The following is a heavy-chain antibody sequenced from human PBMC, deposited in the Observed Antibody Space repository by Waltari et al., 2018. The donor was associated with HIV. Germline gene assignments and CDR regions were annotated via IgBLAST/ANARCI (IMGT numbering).Heavy chain of an antibody. D-gene: IGHD5-12*01. CDR1: GFSCGSHS. Sequence: EVQLMESGGRLVKPGGSLRLSCAASGFSCGSHSMSWGRQAPGKGLEWVASISSGSSFITYSGSVKGRFTISRGNAENSLYLQMNSLRAEDTAVYYCARDMATFTGAYYFDTWGQGTLVTVSS. CDR3: ARDMATFTGAYYFDT. V-gene: IGHV3-21*01. J-gene: IGHJ4*02. CDR2: ISSGSSFI.